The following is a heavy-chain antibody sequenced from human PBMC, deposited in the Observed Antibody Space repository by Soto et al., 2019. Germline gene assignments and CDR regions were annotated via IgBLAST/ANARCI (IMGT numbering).Heavy chain of an antibody. D-gene: IGHD3-10*01. Sequence: SETLSLTCAVSGGSISSGGYSWSWLRQQPGKGLEWIGYIYYSGSTFYNPSLRSRVSISVDTSKNQFSLKLSSVTAADTAVYFCVRGVLSWGQGTLVTVSS. J-gene: IGHJ1*01. CDR1: GGSISSGGYS. CDR3: VRGVLS. V-gene: IGHV4-30-4*07. CDR2: IYYSGST.